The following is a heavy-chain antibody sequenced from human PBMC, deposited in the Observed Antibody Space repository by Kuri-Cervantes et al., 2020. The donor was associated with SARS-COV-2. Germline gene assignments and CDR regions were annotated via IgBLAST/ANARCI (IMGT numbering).Heavy chain of an antibody. D-gene: IGHD3-22*01. CDR1: GFTFSSYA. J-gene: IGHJ5*02. CDR2: ISGSGGST. CDR3: AKKCRVMIIKVVMVVDLNWFDP. Sequence: GESLKIPCAASGFTFSSYAMSWVRQAPGKGLEWVSAISGSGGSTYYADSVKGRFTMSRDNSKNTLHLQMSGLRTENTTVYYCAKKCRVMIIKVVMVVDLNWFDPWGQGSLVTVSS. V-gene: IGHV3-23*01.